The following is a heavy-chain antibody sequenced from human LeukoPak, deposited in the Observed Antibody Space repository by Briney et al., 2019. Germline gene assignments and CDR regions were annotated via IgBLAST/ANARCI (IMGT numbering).Heavy chain of an antibody. D-gene: IGHD2-15*01. CDR1: GDSINSFY. J-gene: IGHJ6*03. Sequence: PSETLSLTCTVSGDSINSFYWSWIRQPPANGLDWIGYIYYSGSTNYNPSLKSRVTISVDTSKNQFSLKLSSVTAADTAVYYCARRYGYYYYYMDVWGKGTTVTVSS. CDR3: ARRYGYYYYYMDV. V-gene: IGHV4-59*12. CDR2: IYYSGST.